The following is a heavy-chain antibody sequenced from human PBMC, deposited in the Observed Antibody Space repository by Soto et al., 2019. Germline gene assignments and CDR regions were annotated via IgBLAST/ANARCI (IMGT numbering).Heavy chain of an antibody. CDR1: GFTFSSHG. Sequence: EAQLLESGGGSVQPGGSLRLSCAASGFTFSSHGMSWIRQAPGKGLEWISGLSRGGGSTYYVDSVKRRFTIYRDNAKNTLDLIMKSLRVEDTALYYCARDGQYRTDGFDIWGQGTMVTVSS. CDR2: LSRGGGST. D-gene: IGHD5-12*01. CDR3: ARDGQYRTDGFDI. V-gene: IGHV3-23*01. J-gene: IGHJ3*02.